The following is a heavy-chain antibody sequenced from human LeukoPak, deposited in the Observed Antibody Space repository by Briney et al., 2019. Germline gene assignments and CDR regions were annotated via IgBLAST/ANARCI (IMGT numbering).Heavy chain of an antibody. V-gene: IGHV1-2*02. D-gene: IGHD3-22*01. CDR3: ATGNKNYDSSGYYPPFDY. J-gene: IGHJ4*02. CDR2: INPNSGGT. Sequence: ASVKVSCKASGYTFTGYYMHWVRQAPGQGLEWMGWINPNSGGTNYAQKFQGRVTMTRDTSISTAYMELSRLRSEDTAVYYCATGNKNYDSSGYYPPFDYWGQGTLVTVSS. CDR1: GYTFTGYY.